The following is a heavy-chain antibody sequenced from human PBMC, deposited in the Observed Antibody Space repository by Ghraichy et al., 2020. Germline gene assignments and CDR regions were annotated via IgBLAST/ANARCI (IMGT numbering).Heavy chain of an antibody. CDR2: MNSDGSSA. D-gene: IGHD2-15*01. V-gene: IGHV3-74*01. J-gene: IGHJ4*02. Sequence: GESLNISCAASGFTFSSYWVHWVRQAPGKGLVWVSRMNSDGSSASYADSVKGRFTISRDNAKNTLYLQMNSLRADDTAVYYCAREPNGSSYYFDYWGEGALVTVSS. CDR1: GFTFSSYW. CDR3: AREPNGSSYYFDY.